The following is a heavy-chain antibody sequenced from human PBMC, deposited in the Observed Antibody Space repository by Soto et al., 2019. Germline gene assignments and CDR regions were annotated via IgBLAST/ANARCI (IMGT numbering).Heavy chain of an antibody. J-gene: IGHJ6*02. CDR3: ARDRGYCSSTSCSYYYGMDV. V-gene: IGHV1-69*13. D-gene: IGHD2-2*01. CDR1: GGTFSSYA. CDR2: IIPIFGTA. Sequence: SVKVSCKXSGGTFSSYAISWVRQAPGQGLEWMGGIIPIFGTANYAQKFQGRVTITADESTSTAYMELSSLRSEDTAVYYCARDRGYCSSTSCSYYYGMDVWGQGTTVTVSS.